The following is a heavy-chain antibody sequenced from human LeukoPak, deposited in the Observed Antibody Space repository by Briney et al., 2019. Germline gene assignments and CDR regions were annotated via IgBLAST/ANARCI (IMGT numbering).Heavy chain of an antibody. CDR2: IYHSGST. D-gene: IGHD3-3*01. V-gene: IGHV4-38-2*01. Sequence: SEALSLTCAVSGYSISRGYYWGWIRQPPGKGLEWIGSIYHSGSTYYNPSLKSRVTISVDTSKNQFSLKLSSVTAADTAVYYCARRIFGVVIILSSMGAFDIWGQGTMVTVSS. J-gene: IGHJ3*02. CDR1: GYSISRGYY. CDR3: ARRIFGVVIILSSMGAFDI.